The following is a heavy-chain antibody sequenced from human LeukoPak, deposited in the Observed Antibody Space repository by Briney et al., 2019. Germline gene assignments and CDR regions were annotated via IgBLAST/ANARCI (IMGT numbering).Heavy chain of an antibody. D-gene: IGHD6-19*01. CDR2: INPNSGGT. J-gene: IGHJ6*02. CDR1: GYTFTSYG. CDR3: ARDLEAGTGYYYYGMDV. V-gene: IGHV1-2*04. Sequence: ASVKVSCKASGYTFTSYGISWVRQAPGQGLEWMGWINPNSGGTNYAQKFQGWVTMTRDTSISTAYMELSRLRSDDTAVYYCARDLEAGTGYYYYGMDVWGQGTTVTVSS.